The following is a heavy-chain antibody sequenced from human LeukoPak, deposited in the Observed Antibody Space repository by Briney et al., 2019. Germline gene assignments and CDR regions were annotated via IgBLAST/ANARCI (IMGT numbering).Heavy chain of an antibody. CDR2: IYHSGST. CDR3: ARITHCSSTSCYKVVDY. CDR1: GGSISSGGYS. Sequence: SQTLSLTCAVSGGSISSGGYSWSWIRQPPGKGLEWIGYIYHSGSTYYNPSLKSRVTISVDRSKNQFSLKLSSVTAADTAVYYCARITHCSSTSCYKVVDYWGQGTLVTVSS. J-gene: IGHJ4*02. V-gene: IGHV4-30-2*01. D-gene: IGHD2-2*02.